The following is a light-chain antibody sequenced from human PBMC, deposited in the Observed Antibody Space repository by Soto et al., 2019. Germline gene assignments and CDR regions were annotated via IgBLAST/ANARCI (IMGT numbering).Light chain of an antibody. V-gene: IGKV1-5*01. CDR1: ESIRTW. CDR3: QQYNNYPRT. Sequence: DIQMTQSPSTLSASIGDRVTITCRASESIRTWLAWYQHKPGEAPKFLIYDASSLESGVPSRFSGSGSGTEFTLTISNLQPDDFATYFCQQYNNYPRTFGQGTKVDIK. J-gene: IGKJ1*01. CDR2: DAS.